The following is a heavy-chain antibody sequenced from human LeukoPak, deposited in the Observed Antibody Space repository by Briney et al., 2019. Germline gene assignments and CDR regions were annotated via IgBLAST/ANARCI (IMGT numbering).Heavy chain of an antibody. CDR1: GGSTNSNSHH. Sequence: SETLSLTCSVSGGSTNSNSHHWDWIRQAPGKGLEWIGNIYYSGTTSYNPSLKSRVTISVDTSKNQFSLRLSSVTAADTAVYYCARRGDILTDYAFDYWGQGTLVTVSS. CDR2: IYYSGTT. J-gene: IGHJ4*02. CDR3: ARRGDILTDYAFDY. D-gene: IGHD3-9*01. V-gene: IGHV4-39*01.